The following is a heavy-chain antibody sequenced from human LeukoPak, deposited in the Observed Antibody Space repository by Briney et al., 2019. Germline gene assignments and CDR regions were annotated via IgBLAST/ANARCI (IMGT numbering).Heavy chain of an antibody. CDR1: GYTFTNYY. D-gene: IGHD2-15*01. J-gene: IGHJ4*02. CDR2: INPSDGST. Sequence: ASVKVSCKASGYTFTNYYMHWVRQAPGQGLEWMGIINPSDGSTRYAQKFQGRVTMTRDTSTSTVYMELSSLRSEDTAVYYCARIYCSGGSCYYGFDSWGQGTLVTVSS. CDR3: ARIYCSGGSCYYGFDS. V-gene: IGHV1-46*01.